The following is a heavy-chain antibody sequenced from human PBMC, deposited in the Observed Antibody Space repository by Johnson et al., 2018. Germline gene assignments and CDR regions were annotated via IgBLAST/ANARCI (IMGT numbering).Heavy chain of an antibody. CDR2: ISSSSSYI. CDR3: ARGVSDISLDAFDI. D-gene: IGHD3-22*01. J-gene: IGHJ3*02. Sequence: ASGFTFSSYSMNWVRQAPGKGLEWVSSISSSSSYIYYADSVKGRFTIPRDNAKNSLYLQMNSLRAEDTAVYYCARGVSDISLDAFDIWGQGTMVTVSS. CDR1: GFTFSSYS. V-gene: IGHV3-21*01.